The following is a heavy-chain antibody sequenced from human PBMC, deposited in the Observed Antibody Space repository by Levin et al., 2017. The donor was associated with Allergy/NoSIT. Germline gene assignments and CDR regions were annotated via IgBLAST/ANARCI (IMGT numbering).Heavy chain of an antibody. J-gene: IGHJ4*02. V-gene: IGHV3-30*18. Sequence: GGSLRLSCVASGFTFSDYGMHWVRQAPGKGLEWVALISYDGSYKDYANSVKGRFTISRDNSKNTLYLQMNSLRSEDTAVFYCSKQTGPNDYGDYWGPGTLVTVSS. CDR1: GFTFSDYG. CDR2: ISYDGSYK. CDR3: SKQTGPNDYGDY.